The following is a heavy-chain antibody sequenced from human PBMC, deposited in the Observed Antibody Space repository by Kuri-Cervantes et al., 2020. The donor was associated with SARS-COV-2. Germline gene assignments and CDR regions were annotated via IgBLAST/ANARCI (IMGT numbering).Heavy chain of an antibody. D-gene: IGHD3-3*01. CDR2: IYTSGST. Sequence: SETLSLTCTVSGDSIADYYWSWIRQPAGKGLEWIGRIYTSGSTNYNPSLKSRVTISVDTSKNQFSLKLSSVTAEDTAVYYCAAGITIFGVVSDYMDVWGKGTTVTVSS. V-gene: IGHV4-4*07. CDR1: GDSIADYY. CDR3: AAGITIFGVVSDYMDV. J-gene: IGHJ6*03.